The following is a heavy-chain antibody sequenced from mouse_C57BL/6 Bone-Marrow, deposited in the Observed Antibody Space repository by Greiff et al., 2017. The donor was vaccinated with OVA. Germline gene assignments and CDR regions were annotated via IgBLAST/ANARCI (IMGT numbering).Heavy chain of an antibody. D-gene: IGHD2-4*01. CDR3: ARDQAYDYDVAWFAY. J-gene: IGHJ3*01. Sequence: EVHLVESGGGLVKPGGSLKLSCAASGFTFSSYAMSWVRQTPEKRLEWVATISDGGSYTYYPDNVKGRFTISRDNAKNNLYLQMSHLKSEDTAMYYCARDQAYDYDVAWFAYWGQGTLVTVSA. V-gene: IGHV5-4*01. CDR1: GFTFSSYA. CDR2: ISDGGSYT.